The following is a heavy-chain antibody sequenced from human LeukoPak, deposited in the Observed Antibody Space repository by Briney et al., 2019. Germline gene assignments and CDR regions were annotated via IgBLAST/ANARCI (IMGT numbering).Heavy chain of an antibody. D-gene: IGHD6-13*01. Sequence: ASVKVSCTASGYTFTGYYMHWVRQAPGQGLEWMGWINTNSGGTNYAQKFQGWVTMTRDTSISTAYMELSRLRSDDTAVYYCARGEGIAAAGTKRNWFDPWGQGTLVTVSS. CDR3: ARGEGIAAAGTKRNWFDP. J-gene: IGHJ5*02. V-gene: IGHV1-2*04. CDR1: GYTFTGYY. CDR2: INTNSGGT.